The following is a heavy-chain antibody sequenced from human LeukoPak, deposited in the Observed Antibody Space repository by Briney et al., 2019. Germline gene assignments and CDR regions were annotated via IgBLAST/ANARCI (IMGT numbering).Heavy chain of an antibody. D-gene: IGHD4/OR15-4a*01. CDR2: LSYSGNT. Sequence: SETLSLTCTVSGGSISSSYWSWIRQSPGKGLEWIGYLSYSGNTKYNPSLKSRVTISVDTSKNQFSLKLTSVTSADTAVYYCARDAGATAYWGQGALVTVSS. CDR3: ARDAGATAY. CDR1: GGSISSSY. J-gene: IGHJ4*02. V-gene: IGHV4-59*01.